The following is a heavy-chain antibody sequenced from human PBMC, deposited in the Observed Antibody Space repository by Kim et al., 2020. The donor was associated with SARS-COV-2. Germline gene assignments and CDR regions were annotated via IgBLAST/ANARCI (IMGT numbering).Heavy chain of an antibody. D-gene: IGHD5-18*01. Sequence: ASVKVSCKASGYSFTSYFIDWVRQAPGQGLEWMGTINPSDGKTDNIQKFQGRLTMTRDTSTSTVYMELSSLRFDDTAVYFCARDLRYNYGYFDYWGQGTL. J-gene: IGHJ4*02. V-gene: IGHV1-46*01. CDR2: INPSDGKT. CDR1: GYSFTSYF. CDR3: ARDLRYNYGYFDY.